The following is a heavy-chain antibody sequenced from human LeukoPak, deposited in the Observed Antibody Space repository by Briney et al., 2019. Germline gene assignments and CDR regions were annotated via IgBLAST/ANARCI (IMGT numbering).Heavy chain of an antibody. J-gene: IGHJ4*02. Sequence: TGGSLRLSCAASGFTFSSYAMSWVRQAPGKGLEWVSAISGSGGSTYYADSVKGRFTISRDNSKNTLYLQMNSLRAEDTAVYYCAKEHSSGYQRTPVDYWGQGTLVTVSS. D-gene: IGHD3-22*01. CDR1: GFTFSSYA. CDR3: AKEHSSGYQRTPVDY. CDR2: ISGSGGST. V-gene: IGHV3-23*01.